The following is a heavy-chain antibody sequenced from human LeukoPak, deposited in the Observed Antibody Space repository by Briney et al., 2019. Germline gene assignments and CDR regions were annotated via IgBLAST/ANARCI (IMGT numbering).Heavy chain of an antibody. CDR2: VSSTSSFI. Sequence: GGSLRLSCAASGFTFTDYTMNWVCQAPGKGLEWVSSVSSTSSFISYADSVRGRFTISRDNTKNSLYLQMNSLRAEDTAMYYCARDFSSVGVSTSDCWGQGTLVTVSS. J-gene: IGHJ4*02. D-gene: IGHD6-25*01. V-gene: IGHV3-21*01. CDR1: GFTFTDYT. CDR3: ARDFSSVGVSTSDC.